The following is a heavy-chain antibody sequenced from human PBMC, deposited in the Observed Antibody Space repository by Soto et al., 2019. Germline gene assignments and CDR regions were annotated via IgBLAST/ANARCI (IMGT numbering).Heavy chain of an antibody. CDR2: ISSSSSTI. V-gene: IGHV3-48*01. J-gene: IGHJ5*02. D-gene: IGHD3-10*01. Sequence: GGSLRLSCAASGFTFSSYSMNWVRQAPGKGLEWVSYISSSSSTIYYADSVKGRFTISRDNAKNSLYLQMNSLRAEDTAVYYCARGTRSYGSGHNWFDPWGQGTLVTVSS. CDR1: GFTFSSYS. CDR3: ARGTRSYGSGHNWFDP.